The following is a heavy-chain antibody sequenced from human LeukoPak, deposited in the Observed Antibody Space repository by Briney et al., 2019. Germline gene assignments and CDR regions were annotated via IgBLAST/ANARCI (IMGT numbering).Heavy chain of an antibody. Sequence: GGSLRFSCAASGFTFSSYEMNWVRQAPGKGLEWVSYISSSGSTIYYADSVKGRFTISRDNAKNSLYLQMNSLRAEDTAVYYCARECGYDPGIDYWGQGTLVTVSS. CDR3: ARECGYDPGIDY. CDR2: ISSSGSTI. V-gene: IGHV3-48*03. J-gene: IGHJ4*02. CDR1: GFTFSSYE. D-gene: IGHD5-12*01.